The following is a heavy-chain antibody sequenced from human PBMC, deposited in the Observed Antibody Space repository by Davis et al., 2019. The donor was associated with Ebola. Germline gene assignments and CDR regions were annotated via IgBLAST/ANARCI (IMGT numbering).Heavy chain of an antibody. J-gene: IGHJ6*03. CDR1: GFSFSNYW. CDR2: INHSGST. D-gene: IGHD4-23*01. CDR3: ARGLEFGGNSRIFGYHFHYYMDV. V-gene: IGHV4-34*01. Sequence: ESLKISCSASGFSFSNYWMSWVRQPPGKGLEWIGEINHSGSTKYNPSLQSRVTMSADTSKNQFSLKVSSVTAADTAVYYCARGLEFGGNSRIFGYHFHYYMDVWGRGTTVTVSS.